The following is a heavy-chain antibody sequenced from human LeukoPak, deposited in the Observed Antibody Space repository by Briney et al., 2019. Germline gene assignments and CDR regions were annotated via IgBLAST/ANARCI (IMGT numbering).Heavy chain of an antibody. J-gene: IGHJ3*01. CDR2: ISSSGSTI. Sequence: GGSLRLSCAASGFTFSDYYMSWIRQAPGKGLEWVSYISSSGSTIYYADSVKGRFTISRDNAKNSLYLQMNSLRAEDTAVYYCARDSKRARTGYDFDVWGQGTMVTVSS. CDR3: ARDSKRARTGYDFDV. V-gene: IGHV3-11*01. D-gene: IGHD3-9*01. CDR1: GFTFSDYY.